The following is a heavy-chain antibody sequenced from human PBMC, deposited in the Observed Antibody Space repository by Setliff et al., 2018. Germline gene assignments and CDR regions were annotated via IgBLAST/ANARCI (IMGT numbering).Heavy chain of an antibody. CDR3: AKSMTTVTTGGNGAFDI. Sequence: GASVKVSCKASGGTFSSSAISWVRQAPGQGLGWVGRIIPFFGTANSAQKFQGRVTITAGESATTAYMELSSLRAEDTAVYYCAKSMTTVTTGGNGAFDIWGQGTMVT. CDR2: IIPFFGTA. V-gene: IGHV1-69*13. D-gene: IGHD4-17*01. J-gene: IGHJ3*02. CDR1: GGTFSSSA.